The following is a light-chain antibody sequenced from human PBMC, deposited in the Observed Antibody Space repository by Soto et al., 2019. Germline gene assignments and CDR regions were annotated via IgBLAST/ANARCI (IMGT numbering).Light chain of an antibody. CDR3: ASWDDSLNGHV. V-gene: IGLV2-8*01. CDR2: EVN. CDR1: SSDVGGYNL. Sequence: QSALTQPPSASGSPGQSVTISCTGTSSDVGGYNLVSWYQQHPGKAPKLMIYEVNKRPSGVADRFSGSKSGNTASLTVSGRQAEEEADYYCASWDDSLNGHVFGTGTKVTVL. J-gene: IGLJ1*01.